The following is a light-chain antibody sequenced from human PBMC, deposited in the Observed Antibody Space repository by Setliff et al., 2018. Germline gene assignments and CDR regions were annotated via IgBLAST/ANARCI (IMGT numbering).Light chain of an antibody. CDR2: DVS. CDR3: LSYTSKTTHAL. Sequence: QSVLTQPASVSGSPGQSITISCTGTSSDVGGYNYVSWYQHHPGKAPKVIIYDVSNRPSGVSNRFSGSKSGNTDSLTISGLQAEDEAYYYCLSYTSKTTHALFAGGTKVTVL. V-gene: IGLV2-14*03. CDR1: SSDVGGYNY. J-gene: IGLJ2*01.